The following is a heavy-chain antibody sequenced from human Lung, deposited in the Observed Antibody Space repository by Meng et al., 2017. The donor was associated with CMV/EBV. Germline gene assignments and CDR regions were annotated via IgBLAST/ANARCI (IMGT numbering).Heavy chain of an antibody. CDR2: IDSDGSST. J-gene: IGHJ4*02. D-gene: IGHD3-16*01. CDR1: GFTFSSYW. V-gene: IGHV3-74*01. Sequence: GGSLRLSXAASGFTFSSYWMHWVRQAQGQGLEWVSRIDSDGSSTTYAESVKGRFTISRDNAKNTLFLQMISLRAEDTAVYYCTRDGDYYDATLHWGQGSLVTVSS. CDR3: TRDGDYYDATLH.